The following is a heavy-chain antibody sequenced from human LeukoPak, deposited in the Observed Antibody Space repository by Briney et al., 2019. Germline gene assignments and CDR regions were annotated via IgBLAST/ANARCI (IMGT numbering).Heavy chain of an antibody. D-gene: IGHD1-20*01. CDR1: GFTSTSYE. J-gene: IGHJ6*02. CDR2: ISSSVRTI. CDR3: ARGSLTGEYGMDV. V-gene: IGHV3-48*03. Sequence: GRSLRLSCAPSGFTSTSYEMKCVRQAPGEGVEWISYISSSVRTIYYAASVKGRFTISRDNAKKSLYLQMNSLRVEDTAVYYCARGSLTGEYGMDVWGQGTMVTVSS.